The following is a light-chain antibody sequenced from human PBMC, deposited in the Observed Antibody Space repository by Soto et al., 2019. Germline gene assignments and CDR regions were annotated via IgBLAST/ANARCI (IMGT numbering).Light chain of an antibody. J-gene: IGKJ1*01. CDR3: QQYGSSPTWT. Sequence: ESVLTQSPGTLSLSPGERATLSCRASQSVSSNYLAWYQQKPSQAPRLLIYGASTRATGIPDRFSGSGSGTDFTLTISRLEPDDSAVYYCQQYGSSPTWTFGQGTKVEIK. CDR1: QSVSSNY. V-gene: IGKV3-20*01. CDR2: GAS.